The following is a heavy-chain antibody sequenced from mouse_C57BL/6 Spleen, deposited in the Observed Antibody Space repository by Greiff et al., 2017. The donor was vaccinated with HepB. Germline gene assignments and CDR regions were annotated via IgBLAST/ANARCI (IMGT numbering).Heavy chain of an antibody. CDR2: IDPNSGGT. CDR3: ARSGGSSDYFDY. J-gene: IGHJ2*01. V-gene: IGHV1-72*01. Sequence: QVHVKQSGAELVKPGASVKLSCKASGYTFTSYWMHWVKQRPGRGLEWIGRIDPNSGGTKYNEKFKSKATLPVDKPSSTAYMQLSSLTSEDSAVYYCARSGGSSDYFDYWGKGTTLTVSS. D-gene: IGHD1-1*01. CDR1: GYTFTSYW.